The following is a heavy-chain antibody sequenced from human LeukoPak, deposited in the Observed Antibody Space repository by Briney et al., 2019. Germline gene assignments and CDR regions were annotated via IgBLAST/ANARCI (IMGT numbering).Heavy chain of an antibody. J-gene: IGHJ3*02. CDR1: GFTFSSYS. D-gene: IGHD3-22*01. V-gene: IGHV3-21*01. CDR2: ISSSSSYI. CDR3: ARALVVNDAFDI. Sequence: GGSLRLPCAASGFTFSSYSMNWVRQAPGKGLEWVSSISSSSSYIYYADSVKGRFTISRDNAKNSLYLQMNSLRAEDTAVYYCARALVVNDAFDIWGQGTMVTVSS.